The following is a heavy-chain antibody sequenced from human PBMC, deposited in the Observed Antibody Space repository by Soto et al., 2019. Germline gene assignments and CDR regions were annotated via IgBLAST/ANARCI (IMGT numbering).Heavy chain of an antibody. D-gene: IGHD1-7*01. Sequence: ASVKVSCKASGYTFTSYAMHWVRQAPGQRLEWMGWINAGNGNTKYSQKFQGRVTITRDTSASTAYMELSSLRSEDTAVYYCARELNWNYGYYYYYYGMDGWGQGTTVTVSS. V-gene: IGHV1-3*01. CDR3: ARELNWNYGYYYYYYGMDG. CDR1: GYTFTSYA. CDR2: INAGNGNT. J-gene: IGHJ6*02.